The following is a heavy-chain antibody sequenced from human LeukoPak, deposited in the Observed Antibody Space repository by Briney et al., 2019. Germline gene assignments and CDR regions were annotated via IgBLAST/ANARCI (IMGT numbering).Heavy chain of an antibody. Sequence: GESLKVCFKGSGYRITSYWIGWVRLMPGKGLEWMWIISPGDSDTRYSPSFQGQSSISADKHISTAYLQWSSLKASDTAMYYCARQLPMVRGVISYSYYYGMDVWGQGTTVTVSS. J-gene: IGHJ6*02. V-gene: IGHV5-51*01. CDR3: ARQLPMVRGVISYSYYYGMDV. CDR2: ISPGDSDT. CDR1: GYRITSYW. D-gene: IGHD3-10*01.